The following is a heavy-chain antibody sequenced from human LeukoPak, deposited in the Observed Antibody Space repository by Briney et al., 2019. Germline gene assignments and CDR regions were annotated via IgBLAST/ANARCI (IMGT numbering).Heavy chain of an antibody. CDR3: ARERWHCRVNCYSVYYYALDV. J-gene: IGHJ6*02. CDR2: INPGNGDT. D-gene: IGHD2-15*01. V-gene: IGHV1-3*01. Sequence: ASVKVSCKGSGYTFTNYAVHWVRQAPGQRLEWLGWINPGNGDTKYSQNFQGRVTVTSDTSAATAYVELNSLASEDTAVYYCARERWHCRVNCYSVYYYALDVWGQGTTVTVSS. CDR1: GYTFTNYA.